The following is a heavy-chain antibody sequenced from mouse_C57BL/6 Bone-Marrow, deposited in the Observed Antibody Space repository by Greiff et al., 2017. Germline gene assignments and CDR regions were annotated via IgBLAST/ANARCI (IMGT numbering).Heavy chain of an antibody. V-gene: IGHV1-81*01. J-gene: IGHJ1*03. CDR2: IYPRSGNT. CDR1: GYTFTSYG. CDR3: ARSLITTVVAGG. Sequence: QVQLKQSGAELARPGASVKLSCKASGYTFTSYGISWVNQRTGQGLEWIGEIYPRSGNTYYNEKFKGKATLTADKSSSTAYMELRSLTSEDSAVYFCARSLITTVVAGGGGTGTTVTVSS. D-gene: IGHD1-1*01.